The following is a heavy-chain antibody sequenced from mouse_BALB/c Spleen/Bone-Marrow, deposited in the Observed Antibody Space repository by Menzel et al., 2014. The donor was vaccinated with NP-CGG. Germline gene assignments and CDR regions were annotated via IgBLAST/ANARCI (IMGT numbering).Heavy chain of an antibody. CDR2: IWGDGST. CDR1: GFSLTSNG. V-gene: IGHV2-3*01. J-gene: IGHJ4*01. Sequence: VQLQQSGPGLVAPSQSLSITCTVSGFSLTSNGVSWIRQPPGKGLAWLGAIWGDGSTKYYSALISRLSFTKDNSKSRVFLKLNSLHTDDTATYYCAKPEDGYAMDYWGQGTSVTVSS. D-gene: IGHD2-3*01. CDR3: AKPEDGYAMDY.